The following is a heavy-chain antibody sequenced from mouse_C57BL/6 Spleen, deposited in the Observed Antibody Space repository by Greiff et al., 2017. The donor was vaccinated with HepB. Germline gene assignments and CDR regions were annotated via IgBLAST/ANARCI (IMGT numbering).Heavy chain of an antibody. CDR3: ARDCRLDYGTAWFAY. CDR1: GYTFTDYE. CDR2: IDPETGGT. J-gene: IGHJ3*01. V-gene: IGHV1-15*01. D-gene: IGHD1-1*01. Sequence: QVQLQQSGAELVRPGASVTLSCKASGYTFTDYEMHWVKQTPVHGLEWIGAIDPETGGTAYNQKFKGKAILTADKSSSTAYMELRSLTSEDSAVYYCARDCRLDYGTAWFAYWGQGTLVTVSA.